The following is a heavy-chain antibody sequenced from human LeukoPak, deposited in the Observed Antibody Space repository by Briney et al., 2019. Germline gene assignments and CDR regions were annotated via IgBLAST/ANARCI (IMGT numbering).Heavy chain of an antibody. V-gene: IGHV1-2*06. J-gene: IGHJ4*02. CDR2: INPNSGGT. CDR1: GYTFTGYY. D-gene: IGHD3-16*02. CDR3: ARSETIVY. Sequence: ASVKVSCKASGYTFTGYYMHWVRQAPGQGLVWMGRINPNSGGTDYAQKFQGRVTMTRDTSISSAYMELSRLRSDDTAVYYCARSETIVYWGQGTLVTVSS.